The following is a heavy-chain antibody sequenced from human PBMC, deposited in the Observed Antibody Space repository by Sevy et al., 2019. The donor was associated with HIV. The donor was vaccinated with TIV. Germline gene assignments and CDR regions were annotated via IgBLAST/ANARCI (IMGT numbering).Heavy chain of an antibody. CDR3: AAMVISISHANPFDI. CDR2: IVVGSGNT. V-gene: IGHV1-58*02. D-gene: IGHD2-21*01. CDR1: GFTFTSSA. Sequence: ASVKVSCKASGFTFTSSAMQWVRQARGQRLEWIGWIVVGSGNTNYAQKFQERVTITRDMSTSTAYMELSSLRSEDTAVYYCAAMVISISHANPFDIWGQGTMVTVSS. J-gene: IGHJ3*02.